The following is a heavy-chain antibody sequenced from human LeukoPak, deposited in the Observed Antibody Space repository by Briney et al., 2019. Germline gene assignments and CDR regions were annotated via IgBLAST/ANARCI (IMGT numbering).Heavy chain of an antibody. CDR3: ARGTVKLYYYYYMDV. V-gene: IGHV4-39*07. D-gene: IGHD2-8*02. CDR1: GGSISRSSYY. CDR2: IYYSGST. Sequence: PSETLSLTCSVSGGSISRSSYYWGWIRQPPGTGLEWIGSIYYSGSTYYNPSLKSRVTVSVDTSKNQFSLRLSSVTAADTAVYYCARGTVKLYYYYYMDVWGKGTTVTVSS. J-gene: IGHJ6*03.